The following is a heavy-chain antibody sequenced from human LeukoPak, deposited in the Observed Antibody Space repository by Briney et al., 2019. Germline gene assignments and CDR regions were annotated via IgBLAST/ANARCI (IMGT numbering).Heavy chain of an antibody. CDR1: GGSISSSTYY. CDR2: IYYSGST. V-gene: IGHV4-39*01. J-gene: IGHJ6*03. D-gene: IGHD6-13*01. Sequence: QSSETLSLTCTVSGGSISSSTYYWGWIRQSPGKGLEWIGSIYYSGSTYSNPSLKSRVTISVDTSKNQFSLELSSVTAADTAVYYCARLAAAGTYYMDVWGKGTTVTVSS. CDR3: ARLAAAGTYYMDV.